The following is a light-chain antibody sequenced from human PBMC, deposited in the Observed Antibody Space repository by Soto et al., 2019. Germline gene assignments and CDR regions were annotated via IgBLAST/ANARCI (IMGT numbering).Light chain of an antibody. J-gene: IGKJ4*01. V-gene: IGKV1-9*01. CDR2: AAS. CDR1: QGISSF. CDR3: QQLNSYPLT. Sequence: DIQLTQSPSFLSASVGDRVTLTCRASQGISSFLAWYQQKPGKAPKLLIYAASSLQSGVPSRFSGSGSGTEFTLTISSLQPEDFATYYCQQLNSYPLTFSGGTKVDIK.